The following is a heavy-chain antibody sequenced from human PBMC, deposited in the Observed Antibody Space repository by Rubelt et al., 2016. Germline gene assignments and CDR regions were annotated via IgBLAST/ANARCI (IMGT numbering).Heavy chain of an antibody. J-gene: IGHJ4*02. Sequence: EVQLVESGGDLVQPGESLRLSCASSGFTFSSDWMNWVRQAPGKGLEWVANIEQRGSKMYYVDSVKDRFTISRDNAKNAWKRQMNSLRAVDTAGYYCARGRRDGYKSHGSDYWGQGTLVTVSS. V-gene: IGHV3-7*01. CDR1: GFTFSSDW. CDR2: IEQRGSKM. D-gene: IGHD5-24*01. CDR3: ARGRRDGYKSHGSDY.